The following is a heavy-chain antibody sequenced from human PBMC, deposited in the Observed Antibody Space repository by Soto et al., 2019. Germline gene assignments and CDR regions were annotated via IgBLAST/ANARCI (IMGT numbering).Heavy chain of an antibody. J-gene: IGHJ4*02. CDR2: IYHSGSI. Sequence: QVQLQESGPELVKPSGTLSLSCVVSSGSISSTNWWSWVRPPPGWGLECIGAIYHSGSINYNPSLRSRVTISGDKSKNEFALNPFSVTAADTAVYFCFKACSGCSYLDHWGQGILVTVSS. CDR1: SGSISSTNW. V-gene: IGHV4-4*02. D-gene: IGHD6-19*01. CDR3: FKACSGCSYLDH.